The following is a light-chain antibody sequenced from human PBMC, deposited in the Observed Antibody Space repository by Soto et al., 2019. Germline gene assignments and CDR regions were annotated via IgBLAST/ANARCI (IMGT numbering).Light chain of an antibody. Sequence: MTLSPFDVSVSPRERVTLSCRPSQSVSSNLAWYQQKPGQAPSLLIYGAFTRATGIPARFSGTGSGTEFTLSISSLQSEDCAIYYCNHYISLAAIAFGQVTRLAIK. CDR1: QSVSSN. CDR3: NHYISLAAIA. J-gene: IGKJ5*01. V-gene: IGKV3-15*01. CDR2: GAF.